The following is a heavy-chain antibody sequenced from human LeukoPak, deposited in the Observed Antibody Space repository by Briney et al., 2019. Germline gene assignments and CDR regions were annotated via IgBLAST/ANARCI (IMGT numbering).Heavy chain of an antibody. CDR3: ARAPYSYGYIEGFDY. D-gene: IGHD5-18*01. V-gene: IGHV3-30*03. CDR2: ILYDGSNK. CDR1: GFTFSSYG. J-gene: IGHJ4*02. Sequence: GGSLRLSCAASGFTFSSYGMHWVRQAPGKGLEWVAVILYDGSNKYYADSVKGRFTISRDNSKNTLYLQMNSLRAEDTAVYYCARAPYSYGYIEGFDYWGQGTLVTVSS.